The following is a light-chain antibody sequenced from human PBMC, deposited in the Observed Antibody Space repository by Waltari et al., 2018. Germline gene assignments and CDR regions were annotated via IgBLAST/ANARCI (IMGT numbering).Light chain of an antibody. Sequence: QSALTQPASVSGSPGQSITISCTGTSTDGDSYNYVSWYQQHPGKAPKLIIYEVTDRPPGVSNRFSGSESGNTASLTISGLQAEDEADYYCSSYTLSSNLEVFGGGTKLTVL. CDR2: EVT. J-gene: IGLJ2*01. CDR1: STDGDSYNY. CDR3: SSYTLSSNLEV. V-gene: IGLV2-14*01.